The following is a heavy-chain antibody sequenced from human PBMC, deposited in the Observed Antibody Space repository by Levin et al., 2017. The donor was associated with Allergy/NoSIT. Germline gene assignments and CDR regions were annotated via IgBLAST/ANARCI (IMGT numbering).Heavy chain of an antibody. J-gene: IGHJ4*02. CDR2: ISYDGSNK. D-gene: IGHD1-26*01. CDR1: GFTFSSYG. CDR3: AKGYSGSNRGHFDY. Sequence: GGSLRLSCAASGFTFSSYGMHWVRQAPGKGLEWVAVISYDGSNKYYADSVKGRFTISRDNSKNTLYLQMNSLRAEDTAVYYCAKGYSGSNRGHFDYWGQGTLVTVSS. V-gene: IGHV3-30*18.